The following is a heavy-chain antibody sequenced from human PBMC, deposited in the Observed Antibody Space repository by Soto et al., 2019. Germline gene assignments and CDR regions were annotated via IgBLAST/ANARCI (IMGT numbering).Heavy chain of an antibody. V-gene: IGHV4-31*03. Sequence: CTVSGGSISSGGYYWSWIRQHPGKGLEWIGYIYYSGTTYYNPSLKSRVTISVDTSKNQFSLKLSSVSAADTALYYCARCSLVVVPAPGFDPWGRGTLVTVSS. CDR3: ARCSLVVVPAPGFDP. J-gene: IGHJ5*02. CDR1: GGSISSGGYY. D-gene: IGHD2-2*01. CDR2: IYYSGTT.